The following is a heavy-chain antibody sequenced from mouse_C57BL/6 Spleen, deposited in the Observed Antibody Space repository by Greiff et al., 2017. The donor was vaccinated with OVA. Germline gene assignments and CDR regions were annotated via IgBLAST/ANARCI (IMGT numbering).Heavy chain of an antibody. J-gene: IGHJ2*01. CDR2: ISGGGGNT. CDR3: ARHYYFDY. CDR1: GFTFSSYT. Sequence: EVKVVESGGGLVKPGGSLKLSCAASGFTFSSYTMSWVRQTPEKRLEWVATISGGGGNTYYPDSVKGRFTISRDNAKNTLYLQMSSLRSEDTALYYCARHYYFDYWGQGTTLTVSS. V-gene: IGHV5-9*01.